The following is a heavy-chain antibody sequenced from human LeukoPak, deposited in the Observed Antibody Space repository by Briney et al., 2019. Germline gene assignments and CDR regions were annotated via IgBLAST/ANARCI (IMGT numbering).Heavy chain of an antibody. Sequence: KAGGSLRLSCAASGFTFSSYSMNCVRQAPGKGLEWVSSISSSSRYIYYADSVKGRFTISRDNAKNSLYLQMNSLRAEDTAVYYCARGGSDIVTQHDYWGQGTLVTVSS. CDR3: ARGGSDIVTQHDY. V-gene: IGHV3-21*01. CDR2: ISSSSRYI. J-gene: IGHJ4*02. D-gene: IGHD3-9*01. CDR1: GFTFSSYS.